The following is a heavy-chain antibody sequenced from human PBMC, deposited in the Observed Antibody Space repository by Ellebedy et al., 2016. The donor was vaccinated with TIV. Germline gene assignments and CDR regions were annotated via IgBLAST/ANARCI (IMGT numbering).Heavy chain of an antibody. J-gene: IGHJ4*02. Sequence: GGSLRLSCVASGFTFSSYSMNWVRLAPGKGLEWVSSISSSSTYIYYADSVKGRFTISRDNAENSLYLQMSSLRAEDTAVYYCAREFQDFWSGYFDYWGQGTPVTVSS. D-gene: IGHD3-3*01. CDR1: GFTFSSYS. V-gene: IGHV3-21*01. CDR3: AREFQDFWSGYFDY. CDR2: ISSSSTYI.